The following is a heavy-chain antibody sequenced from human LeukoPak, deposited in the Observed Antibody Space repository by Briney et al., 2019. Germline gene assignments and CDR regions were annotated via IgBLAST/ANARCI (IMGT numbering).Heavy chain of an antibody. V-gene: IGHV1-2*02. Sequence: ASVKVSCKASGYTFTGYYMHWVRQAPGQGLEWMGWINPNSGGTNYAQKFQGRVTMTRDTSISTAYMELSRLRSDDTAVYYCARSEYCGGDCYSDAFDIWGQGTMITVSS. CDR1: GYTFTGYY. CDR3: ARSEYCGGDCYSDAFDI. CDR2: INPNSGGT. J-gene: IGHJ3*02. D-gene: IGHD2-21*01.